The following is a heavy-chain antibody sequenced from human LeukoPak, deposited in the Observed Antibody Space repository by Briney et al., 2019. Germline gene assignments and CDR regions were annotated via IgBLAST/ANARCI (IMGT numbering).Heavy chain of an antibody. D-gene: IGHD2-21*02. Sequence: GASVKVSCKASGGTFRNYAFSWVRQAPGQGLEWMGWINPNSGGTNYAQKFQGWVTMTRDTSISTAYMELSRLRSDDTAVYYCARVGSYCGGDCYFDYWGQGTLVTVSS. V-gene: IGHV1-2*04. CDR2: INPNSGGT. CDR3: ARVGSYCGGDCYFDY. CDR1: GGTFRNYA. J-gene: IGHJ4*02.